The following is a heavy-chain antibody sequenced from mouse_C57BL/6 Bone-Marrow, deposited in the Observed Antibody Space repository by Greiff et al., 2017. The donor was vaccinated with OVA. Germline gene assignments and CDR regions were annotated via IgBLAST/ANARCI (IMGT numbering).Heavy chain of an antibody. J-gene: IGHJ1*03. CDR2: IYPGSGST. D-gene: IGHD2-12*01. V-gene: IGHV1-55*01. Sequence: QVQLQQSGAELVKPGASVKMSCKASGYTFTSYWITWVKQRPGQGLEWIGDIYPGSGSTNYNEKFKSKATLTVDTSSSTAYMQLSSLTSEDSAVYYCAREGDDADWYFDVWGTGTTVTVSS. CDR3: AREGDDADWYFDV. CDR1: GYTFTSYW.